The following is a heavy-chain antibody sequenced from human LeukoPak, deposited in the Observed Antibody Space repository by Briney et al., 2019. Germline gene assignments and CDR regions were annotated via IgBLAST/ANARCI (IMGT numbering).Heavy chain of an antibody. V-gene: IGHV1-46*01. J-gene: IGHJ4*02. D-gene: IGHD1-26*01. Sequence: ASVKVSCKASGYTFTSYYMHWVRQAPGQGLEWMGIINPSAGSTSYAQKFQGRVTMTRDTSTSTVYMELSSLRSEDTAVYYCAREVGSGSPKYYFDYWGQGTLVTVSS. CDR2: INPSAGST. CDR1: GYTFTSYY. CDR3: AREVGSGSPKYYFDY.